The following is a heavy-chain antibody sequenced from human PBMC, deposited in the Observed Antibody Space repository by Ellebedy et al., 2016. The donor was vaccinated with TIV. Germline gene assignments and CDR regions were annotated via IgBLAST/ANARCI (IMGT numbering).Heavy chain of an antibody. CDR3: AGHGDRAMAH. D-gene: IGHD5-18*01. J-gene: IGHJ4*02. CDR2: ITGSGDRS. V-gene: IGHV3-23*01. CDR1: GFTFSSYA. Sequence: PGGSLRLSCAASGFTFSSYAMSRVRQAPGKGPEWVSGITGSGDRSFYADSVKGRFTFSRDNSKNTLSLQMDNLRAEDTGVYYCAGHGDRAMAHWGQGTLVTVSS.